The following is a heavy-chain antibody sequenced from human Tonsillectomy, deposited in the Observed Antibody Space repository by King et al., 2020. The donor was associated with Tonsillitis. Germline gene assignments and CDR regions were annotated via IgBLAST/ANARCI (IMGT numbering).Heavy chain of an antibody. CDR3: ARDLFGQQLLFGYYGMDV. D-gene: IGHD6-13*01. CDR1: GFSFSTYS. CDR2: ISTSSSYI. V-gene: IGHV3-21*01. Sequence: VQLVESGGGLVKPGGSLRLSCAASGFSFSTYSMNWVRQAPGKGLEWVSSISTSSSYIYYADSVKGRFMISRDNAENSLYLQMNSLRADDTAVYYCARDLFGQQLLFGYYGMDVWGQGTTVTVSS. J-gene: IGHJ6*02.